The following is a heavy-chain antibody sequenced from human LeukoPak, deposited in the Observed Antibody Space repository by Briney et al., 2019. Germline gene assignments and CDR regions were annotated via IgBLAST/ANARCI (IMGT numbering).Heavy chain of an antibody. CDR3: ARGATSSGYSSGWYVTPSGP. D-gene: IGHD6-19*01. CDR1: GYTFTGYY. CDR2: INPSGGST. J-gene: IGHJ5*02. V-gene: IGHV1-46*01. Sequence: ASVKVSCKASGYTFTGYYMHWVRQAPGQGLEWMGIINPSGGSTSYAQKFQGRVTMTRDTSTSTVYMELSSLRSEDTAVYYCARGATSSGYSSGWYVTPSGPWGQGTLVTVSS.